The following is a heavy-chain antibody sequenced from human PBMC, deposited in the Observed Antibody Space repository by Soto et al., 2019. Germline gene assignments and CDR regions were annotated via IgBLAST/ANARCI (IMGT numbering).Heavy chain of an antibody. CDR2: INHSGST. Sequence: SETLSLTCAVYGGSFSGYYWSWIRQPPGKGLEWIGEINHSGSTNYNPSLKSRVTISVDTSKNQFSLKLSSVTAADTAVYYCARGHLDYYGSGSYLQNYYYYMDVWGKGTTVTVSS. CDR3: ARGHLDYYGSGSYLQNYYYYMDV. V-gene: IGHV4-34*01. J-gene: IGHJ6*03. CDR1: GGSFSGYY. D-gene: IGHD3-10*01.